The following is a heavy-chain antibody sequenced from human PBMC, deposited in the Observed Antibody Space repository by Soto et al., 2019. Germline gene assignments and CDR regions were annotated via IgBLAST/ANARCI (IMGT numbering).Heavy chain of an antibody. CDR2: IIPILGIA. D-gene: IGHD1-26*01. CDR3: ASLTSYSGSNPSFDY. J-gene: IGHJ4*02. Sequence: SVKVSCKASGYAFTSYAMHWVRQAPGQGLEWMGRIIPILGIANYAQKFQGRVTITADKSTSTAYMELSSLRSEDTAVYYCASLTSYSGSNPSFDYWGQGTLVTVSS. CDR1: GYAFTSYA. V-gene: IGHV1-69*04.